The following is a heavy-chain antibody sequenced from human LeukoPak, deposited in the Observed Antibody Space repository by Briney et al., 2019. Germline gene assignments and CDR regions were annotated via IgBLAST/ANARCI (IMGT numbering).Heavy chain of an antibody. CDR2: IGTAGDT. D-gene: IGHD6-13*01. CDR3: ARVEYSSSWFNRASDY. V-gene: IGHV3-13*03. J-gene: IGHJ4*02. Sequence: PGGSLRLSCAACGFTFSSYDMHWVRQTTGKGLEWVSGIGTAGDTYYPGSVKGQFTISREDARNSLYLQMNSLRAGDTAVYYCARVEYSSSWFNRASDYWGQGTLVTVSS. CDR1: GFTFSSYD.